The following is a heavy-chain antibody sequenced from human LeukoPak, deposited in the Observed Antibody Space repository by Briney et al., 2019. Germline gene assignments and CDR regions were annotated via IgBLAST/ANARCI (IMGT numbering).Heavy chain of an antibody. CDR3: ARLGLGGAFDI. D-gene: IGHD2-15*01. V-gene: IGHV6-1*01. Sequence: SQTLSLTCAISADSVSINSAVWNWIRQSPSRGLEWMGRTYYRSKWYNDYAVSVKSRITIKPDTSKNQFSLQLNSATPEDTAVYYCARLGLGGAFDIWGQGTMVTVSS. CDR1: ADSVSINSAV. J-gene: IGHJ3*02. CDR2: TYYRSKWYN.